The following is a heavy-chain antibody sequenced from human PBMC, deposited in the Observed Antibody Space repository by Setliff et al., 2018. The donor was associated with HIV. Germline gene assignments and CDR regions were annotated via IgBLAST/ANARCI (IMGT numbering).Heavy chain of an antibody. J-gene: IGHJ4*02. V-gene: IGHV3-21*01. CDR2: ISSSSSYI. Sequence: PGGSLRLSCAASGFTFSSYSMNWVRQAPGKGLEWVSSISSSSSYIYYADSVKGRFTISRDNAKNSLYLQMNSLRAEDTAVCYCATSQGSYYYDSSGFPIGVDYWGQGTLVTVSS. CDR3: ATSQGSYYYDSSGFPIGVDY. CDR1: GFTFSSYS. D-gene: IGHD3-22*01.